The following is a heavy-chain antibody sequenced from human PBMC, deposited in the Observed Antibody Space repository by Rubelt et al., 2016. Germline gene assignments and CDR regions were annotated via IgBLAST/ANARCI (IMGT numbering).Heavy chain of an antibody. J-gene: IGHJ3*02. V-gene: IGHV1-18*01. D-gene: IGHD1-1*01. CDR1: GYTFTSYG. CDR2: ISPYDGNT. Sequence: QVQLVQSGAEVKKPGASVKVSCKASGYTFTSYGISWVRQAPGQGLEWLGWISPYDGNTNYAQKLQGRVTMTTDTSTSTAYMELRSLRSDDTAVYFCARDQLALYAFDIWGQGTMVTVSS. CDR3: ARDQLALYAFDI.